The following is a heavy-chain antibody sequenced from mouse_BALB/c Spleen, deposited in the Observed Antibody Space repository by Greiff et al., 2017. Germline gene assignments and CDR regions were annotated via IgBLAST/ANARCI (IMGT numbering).Heavy chain of an antibody. J-gene: IGHJ3*01. CDR3: ARKKAYYRYSWFAY. D-gene: IGHD2-14*01. CDR2: IYPGDGDT. V-gene: IGHV1-80*01. CDR1: GYAFSSYW. Sequence: QVQLQQSGAELVRPGSSVKISCKASGYAFSSYWMNWVKQRPGQGLEWIGQIYPGDGDTNYNGKFKGKATLTADKSSSTAYMQLSSLTSEDSAVYFCARKKAYYRYSWFAYWGQGTLVTVSA.